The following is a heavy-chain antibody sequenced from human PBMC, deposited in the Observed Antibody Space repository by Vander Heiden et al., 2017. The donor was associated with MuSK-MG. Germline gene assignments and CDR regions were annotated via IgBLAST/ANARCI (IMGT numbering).Heavy chain of an antibody. V-gene: IGHV3-23*01. Sequence: EVQLLESGGGLVQPGGSLRLSCAASGFPFSSYAMSWVRQAPGKGLEWVSAISCSGGSTYYADSVKGRFTISRDNSKNTLYLQMNSLRAEDTAVYYCAKDLTNTPYNWFDPWGQGTLVTVSS. J-gene: IGHJ5*02. D-gene: IGHD3-9*01. CDR1: GFPFSSYA. CDR2: ISCSGGST. CDR3: AKDLTNTPYNWFDP.